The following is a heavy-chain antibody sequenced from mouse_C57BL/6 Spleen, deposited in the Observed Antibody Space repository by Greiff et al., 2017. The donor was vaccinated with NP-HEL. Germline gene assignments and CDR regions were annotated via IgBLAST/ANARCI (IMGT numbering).Heavy chain of an antibody. J-gene: IGHJ3*01. CDR1: GFSLTSYG. D-gene: IGHD2-4*01. Sequence: VQLQQSGPGLVQPSQSLSITCTVSGFSLTSYGVHWVRQSPGKGLEWLGVIWRGGSTDYNAAFMSRLSITKDNSKSQVFFKMNSLQADDTAIYYCAKNGGYDYDWFAYWGQGTLVTVSA. V-gene: IGHV2-5*01. CDR3: AKNGGYDYDWFAY. CDR2: IWRGGST.